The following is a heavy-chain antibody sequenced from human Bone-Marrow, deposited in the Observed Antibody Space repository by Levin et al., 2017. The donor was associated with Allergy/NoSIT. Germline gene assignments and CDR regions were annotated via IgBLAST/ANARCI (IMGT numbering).Heavy chain of an antibody. V-gene: IGHV4-38-2*02. Sequence: SETLSLTCAVSGYSISSGYYWGWIRQPPGKGLEWIGSIYHSGSTYYNPSLKSRVTISVDTSKNQFSLKLSSVTAADTAVYYCAREWQWEPKRGGGYNWFDPWGQGTLVTVSS. J-gene: IGHJ5*02. CDR3: AREWQWEPKRGGGYNWFDP. D-gene: IGHD1-26*01. CDR2: IYHSGST. CDR1: GYSISSGYY.